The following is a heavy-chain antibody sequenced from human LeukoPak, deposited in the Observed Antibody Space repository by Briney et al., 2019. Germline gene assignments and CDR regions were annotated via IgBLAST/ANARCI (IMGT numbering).Heavy chain of an antibody. Sequence: GASVKVSCKASGYTFTSYGISWVRQAPGQGLEWMGWISAYNGNTNYAQKLQGRVTMTTDTSTSTAYMELRSLRSDDTAVYYCARVYCSSTSCYAVDYWGQGTLVTVSS. J-gene: IGHJ4*02. V-gene: IGHV1-18*01. CDR2: ISAYNGNT. D-gene: IGHD2-2*01. CDR1: GYTFTSYG. CDR3: ARVYCSSTSCYAVDY.